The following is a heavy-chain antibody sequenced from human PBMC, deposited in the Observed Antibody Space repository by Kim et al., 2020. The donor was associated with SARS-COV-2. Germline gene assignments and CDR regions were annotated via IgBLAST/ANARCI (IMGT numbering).Heavy chain of an antibody. Sequence: SETLSLTCTVSGGSISSSSYYWGWIRQPPGKGLEWIGSIYYSGSTYYNPSLKSRVTISVDTSKNQFSLKLSSVTAADTAVYYCARQFNEPYYYYYGMDVWGQGTTVTVSS. D-gene: IGHD1-1*01. J-gene: IGHJ6*02. V-gene: IGHV4-39*01. CDR1: GGSISSSSYY. CDR3: ARQFNEPYYYYYGMDV. CDR2: IYYSGST.